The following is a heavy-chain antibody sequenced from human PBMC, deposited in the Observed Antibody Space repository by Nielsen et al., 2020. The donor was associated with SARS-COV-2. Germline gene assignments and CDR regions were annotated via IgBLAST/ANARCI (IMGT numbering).Heavy chain of an antibody. CDR1: GFSFSDYY. CDR2: ISPTGSAT. Sequence: SCSASGFSFSDYYLTWIRQAPGQGLEWISYISPTGSATHYADSVKGRITISRDNVKKSMYLQMSSLRVDDTAVYYCARLRGDTIFGVVVIHPFDVWGQGTMVTVSS. J-gene: IGHJ3*01. CDR3: ARLRGDTIFGVVVIHPFDV. D-gene: IGHD3-3*01. V-gene: IGHV3-11*01.